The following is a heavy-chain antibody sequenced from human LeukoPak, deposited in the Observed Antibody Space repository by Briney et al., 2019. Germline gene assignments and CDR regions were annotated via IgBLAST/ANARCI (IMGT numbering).Heavy chain of an antibody. CDR3: ASIYCSGGNCYVDY. Sequence: SETLSLTCTVSGGSISSSSYYWGWIRQPPGKGLEWIGNIYYGGSTYYSPSLKSRVTISVDTSKNQFSLKLSSVTAADTAVYYCASIYCSGGNCYVDYWGQGTLVTVSS. D-gene: IGHD2-15*01. CDR1: GGSISSSSYY. CDR2: IYYGGST. J-gene: IGHJ4*02. V-gene: IGHV4-39*01.